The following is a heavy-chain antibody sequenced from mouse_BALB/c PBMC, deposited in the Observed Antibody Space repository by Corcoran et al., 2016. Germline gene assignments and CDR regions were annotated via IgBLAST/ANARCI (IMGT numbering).Heavy chain of an antibody. CDR3: AMGWGYYARDY. J-gene: IGHJ4*01. D-gene: IGHD3-3*01. V-gene: IGHV1-66*01. CDR1: GYSFTSYY. Sequence: QVQLQQSGPELVKPGASVKISCKASGYSFTSYYIHWVKQRPGQGLEWIGWIFPGSGNTKYNEKFKGTATLTADTSSSTAYMQLSSLTSEDSAVDFCAMGWGYYARDYWGQGTSVTVSS. CDR2: IFPGSGNT.